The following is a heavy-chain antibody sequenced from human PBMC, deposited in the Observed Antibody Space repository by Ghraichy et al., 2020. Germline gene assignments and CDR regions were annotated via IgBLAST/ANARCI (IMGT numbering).Heavy chain of an antibody. CDR1: GFTFSSYA. D-gene: IGHD4-17*01. CDR2: IRFDGSNK. J-gene: IGHJ6*02. CDR3: AKANDYGDRGPDYYYGMDV. V-gene: IGHV3-30*02. Sequence: AGSLRLSCAASGFTFSSYAMHWVRQAPGKGLEWVAFIRFDGSNKYYADSVKGRFTLSRDNSKNTLYLQMNSLRAEDTAVYYCAKANDYGDRGPDYYYGMDVWGQGTTVTVSS.